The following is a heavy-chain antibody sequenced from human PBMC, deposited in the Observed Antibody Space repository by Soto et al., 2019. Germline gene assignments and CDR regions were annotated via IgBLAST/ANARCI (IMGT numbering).Heavy chain of an antibody. CDR2: IYYSGST. CDR1: GGSISSGDYY. J-gene: IGHJ3*02. V-gene: IGHV4-30-4*01. Sequence: SETLSLTCTVSGGSISSGDYYWSWIRQPPGKGLEWIGYIYYSGSTYYNPSLKSRVTISVDPSNNQFSLNLRSVTAADTAVYYCAREIPIFGVLSPDAFDIWGQGAMVTVSS. D-gene: IGHD3-3*01. CDR3: AREIPIFGVLSPDAFDI.